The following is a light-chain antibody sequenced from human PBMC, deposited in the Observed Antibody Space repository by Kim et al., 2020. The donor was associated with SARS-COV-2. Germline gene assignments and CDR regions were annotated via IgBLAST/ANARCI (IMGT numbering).Light chain of an antibody. CDR2: KNN. V-gene: IGLV1-44*01. J-gene: IGLJ3*02. CDR1: SSSLGTNS. CDR3: AGWDDNLNAEV. Sequence: GQRGPSYFSGRSSSLGTNSVHWYQQFPGTAPEVLIYKNNQRPSGVPDRFSGSKSGTSASLAISGLQSEDEGDYYCAGWDDNLNAEVFGGGTQLTVL.